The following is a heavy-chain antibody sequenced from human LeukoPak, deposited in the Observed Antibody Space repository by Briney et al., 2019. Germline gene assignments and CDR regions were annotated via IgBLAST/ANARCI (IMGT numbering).Heavy chain of an antibody. D-gene: IGHD3-22*01. J-gene: IGHJ4*02. CDR2: ISGSGGST. CDR1: GFTFSSYA. CDR3: ATRISGYDSSGYYYDPHWNY. V-gene: IGHV3-23*01. Sequence: GGSLRLSCAASGFTFSSYAMSWVRQAPGKGLEWVSAISGSGGSTYYADSVKGRFTISRDNSKNTLYLQMNSLRAEDTAVYYCATRISGYDSSGYYYDPHWNYWGQGTLVTVSS.